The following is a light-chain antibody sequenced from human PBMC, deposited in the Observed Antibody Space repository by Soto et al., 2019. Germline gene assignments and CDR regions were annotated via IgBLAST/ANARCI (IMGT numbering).Light chain of an antibody. CDR2: AAS. J-gene: IGKJ5*01. CDR3: QQVNSYPIT. CDR1: QGISSY. Sequence: DIQLTQSPSYLSASVGDRVTITCRASQGISSYLAWYQQKLGKAPKLLIYAASTLQSGVPSRFSGSGSGTEFTLTISSLQPEDFASYYCQQVNSYPITFGQGTRLEIK. V-gene: IGKV1-9*01.